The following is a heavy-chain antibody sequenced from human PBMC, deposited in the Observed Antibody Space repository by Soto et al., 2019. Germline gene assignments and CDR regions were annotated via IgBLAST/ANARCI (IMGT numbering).Heavy chain of an antibody. V-gene: IGHV3-9*01. D-gene: IGHD4-17*01. CDR3: AKGASTTVFAFNDY. CDR2: ISWNSGNL. J-gene: IGHJ4*02. CDR1: GFTFDDYA. Sequence: EVQLVESGGGLVQPGRSLRLSCAASGFTFDDYAMHWVRQGPGKGLEWVSSISWNSGNLGYADSVKGLFTISRDNAKNSLYLQMNSLRGEDTALYYCAKGASTTVFAFNDYWGQGTLVTVSS.